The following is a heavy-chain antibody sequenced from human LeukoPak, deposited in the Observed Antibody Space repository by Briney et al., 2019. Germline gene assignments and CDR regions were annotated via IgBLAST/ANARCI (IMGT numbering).Heavy chain of an antibody. V-gene: IGHV1-18*01. CDR1: GYTFTSYG. Sequence: ASVKVSCKASGYTFTSYGISWVRQAPGQGLEWMGWISAYNGNTNYAQKLQGRVTMTTDTSTSTAYMELRSPRSDDTAVYYCARGPASLDYYDSLVDYWGQGTLVTVSS. CDR2: ISAYNGNT. D-gene: IGHD3-22*01. J-gene: IGHJ4*02. CDR3: ARGPASLDYYDSLVDY.